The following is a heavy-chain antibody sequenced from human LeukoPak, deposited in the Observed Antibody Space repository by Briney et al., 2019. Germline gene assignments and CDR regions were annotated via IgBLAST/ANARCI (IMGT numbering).Heavy chain of an antibody. Sequence: KSSETLSLTCTVSGGSISSGDYYWSWIRQPPGKGLEWIGEIYHSGSTNYNPSLKSRVTISVDKSKTQFSLRLSSVTAADTAMYYCAKVRFAQLLSFDYWGQGTLVTVSS. CDR3: AKVRFAQLLSFDY. J-gene: IGHJ4*02. CDR2: IYHSGST. V-gene: IGHV4-39*07. D-gene: IGHD2-2*01. CDR1: GGSISSGDYY.